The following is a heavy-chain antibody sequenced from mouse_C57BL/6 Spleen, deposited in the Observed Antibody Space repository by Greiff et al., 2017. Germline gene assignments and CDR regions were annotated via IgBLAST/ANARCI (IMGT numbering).Heavy chain of an antibody. Sequence: EVKLMESGGGLVQPGGSLKLSCAASGFTFSDYYMYWVRQTPEKRLEWVAYISNGGGSTYYPDTVKGRFTISRDNAKNTLYLQMSRLKSEDTAMYYCARRNYPNYFDYWGQGTTLTVSS. V-gene: IGHV5-12*01. CDR2: ISNGGGST. D-gene: IGHD2-1*01. CDR1: GFTFSDYY. J-gene: IGHJ2*01. CDR3: ARRNYPNYFDY.